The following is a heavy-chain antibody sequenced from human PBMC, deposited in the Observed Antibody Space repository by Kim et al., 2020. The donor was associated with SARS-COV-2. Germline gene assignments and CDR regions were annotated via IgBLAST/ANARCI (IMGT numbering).Heavy chain of an antibody. V-gene: IGHV3-11*05. D-gene: IGHD3-22*01. CDR3: ARGGVYYYDSSGSVDY. CDR1: GFTFSDYY. J-gene: IGHJ4*02. CDR2: ISSSSSYT. Sequence: GGSLRLSCAASGFTFSDYYMSWIRQAPGKGLEWVSYISSSSSYTNYADSVKGRFTISRDNAKNSLYLQMNSLRAEDTAVYYCARGGVYYYDSSGSVDYWGQGTLVTVSS.